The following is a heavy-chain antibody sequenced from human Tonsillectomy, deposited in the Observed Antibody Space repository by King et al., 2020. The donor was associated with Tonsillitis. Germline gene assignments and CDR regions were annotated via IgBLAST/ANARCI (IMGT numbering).Heavy chain of an antibody. CDR2: IYYNGGT. Sequence: QLQESGPGLVKPSETLSLTCTVPGGSISSTSHFWGWIRQPPGKGLEWIGSIYYNGGTNYNPSLKSRVTISVDTSKSQFSLKLSSVTAADTAVYYCAKRWRTAYFYTMDVWGQGTTVTVSS. J-gene: IGHJ6*02. V-gene: IGHV4-39*01. D-gene: IGHD2/OR15-2a*01. CDR1: GGSISSTSHF. CDR3: AKRWRTAYFYTMDV.